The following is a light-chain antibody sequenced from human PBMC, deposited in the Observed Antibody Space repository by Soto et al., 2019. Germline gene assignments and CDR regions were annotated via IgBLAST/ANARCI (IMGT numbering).Light chain of an antibody. J-gene: IGKJ2*01. CDR3: QQSYITSYT. Sequence: DIQMTQSPSSLSASVGDRVTITCRASQSISSYLNWYQQKPGKAPKLLIYAASSLQSCVPSRFSGTGSGTDFALTISSLQPEDFATYYFQQSYITSYTFGQGTKLQIK. CDR1: QSISSY. CDR2: AAS. V-gene: IGKV1-39*01.